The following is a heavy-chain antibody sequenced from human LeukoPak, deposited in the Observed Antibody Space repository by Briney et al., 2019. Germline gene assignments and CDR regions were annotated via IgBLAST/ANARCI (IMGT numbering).Heavy chain of an antibody. CDR3: ARRHIVPAAIRY. Sequence: PSETLSLTCAVYGGSFSGYYWSWIRQSPGKGLEWIGEINHSGSTNYNPSLKSRVTISVDTSKNQFSLKLSSVTAADTAVYYCARRHIVPAAIRYWGQGTLVTVSS. D-gene: IGHD2-2*01. CDR2: INHSGST. J-gene: IGHJ4*02. CDR1: GGSFSGYY. V-gene: IGHV4-34*01.